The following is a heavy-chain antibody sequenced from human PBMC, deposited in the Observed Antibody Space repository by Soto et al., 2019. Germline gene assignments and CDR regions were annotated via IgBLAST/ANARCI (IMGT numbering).Heavy chain of an antibody. CDR2: FYRTGIT. CDR3: VREDMTGPYYFDC. D-gene: IGHD3-9*01. J-gene: IGHJ4*02. CDR1: GASVISETHF. V-gene: IGHV4-61*01. Sequence: SETLSLTCLVSGASVISETHFWTWIGQPPGKGLEWIGYFYRTGITNANPALTRRVTLTADSSKNQSSLTLSSVAEADTAVYYCVREDMTGPYYFDCWGPGIQVTVSS.